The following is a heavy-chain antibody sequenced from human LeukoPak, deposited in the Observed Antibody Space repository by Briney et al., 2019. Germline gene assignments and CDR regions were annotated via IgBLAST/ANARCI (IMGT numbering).Heavy chain of an antibody. V-gene: IGHV1-69*01. J-gene: IGHJ5*02. D-gene: IGHD2-2*01. CDR2: IIPILGTA. Sequence: SVKVSCKASGGTFSSYAISWVRQAPGQGLEWMGGIIPILGTANYAQKFQGRVTITADESTSTAYMELSSLRSEDTAVYYCASIVVVPAAIHKMGNWFDPWGQGTLVTVSS. CDR1: GGTFSSYA. CDR3: ASIVVVPAAIHKMGNWFDP.